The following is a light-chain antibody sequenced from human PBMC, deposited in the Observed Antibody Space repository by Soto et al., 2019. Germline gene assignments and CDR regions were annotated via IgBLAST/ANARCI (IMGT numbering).Light chain of an antibody. CDR3: QQYKSWPPIT. Sequence: EIVLTQSPATLSLSPGERATLSCRASQSFSSYLAWYQQKPGQAPRLLIYGASTRATGTPARFSGSGSGTEFTLTISSLQSEDFAVYYCQQYKSWPPITFGQGTRLEIK. J-gene: IGKJ5*01. V-gene: IGKV3-15*01. CDR1: QSFSSY. CDR2: GAS.